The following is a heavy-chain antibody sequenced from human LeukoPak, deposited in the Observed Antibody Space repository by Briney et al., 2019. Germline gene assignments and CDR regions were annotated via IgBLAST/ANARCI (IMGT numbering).Heavy chain of an antibody. V-gene: IGHV1-8*03. CDR1: GYTFTSYD. J-gene: IGHJ6*03. Sequence: ASVKVSCKASGYTFTSYDINWVRQATGQGLEWMGWMNPNSGNTGYAQKFQGRVTITRNTSISTAYMELSSLRSEDTAVYYCARGHVYRVAARHCYYYYYMDVWGKGTTVTVSS. D-gene: IGHD6-6*01. CDR2: MNPNSGNT. CDR3: ARGHVYRVAARHCYYYYYMDV.